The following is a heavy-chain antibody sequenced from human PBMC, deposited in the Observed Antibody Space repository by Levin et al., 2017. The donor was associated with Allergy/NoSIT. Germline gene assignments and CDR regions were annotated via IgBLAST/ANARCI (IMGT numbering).Heavy chain of an antibody. D-gene: IGHD3-3*01. CDR3: ANDFWSGFVIDY. CDR2: ISSSSSYI. CDR1: GFTFSSYT. J-gene: IGHJ4*02. Sequence: RAGGSLRLSCAASGFTFSSYTMNWVRQAPGKGLEWVSSISSSSSYIYYADSVKGRFTISRDNAKNSLYLQMNSLRAEDTAVYYCANDFWSGFVIDYWGQGTLVTVSS. V-gene: IGHV3-21*01.